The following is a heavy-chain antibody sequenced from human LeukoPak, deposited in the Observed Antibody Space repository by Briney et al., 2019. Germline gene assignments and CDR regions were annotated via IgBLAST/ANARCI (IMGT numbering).Heavy chain of an antibody. V-gene: IGHV3-21*01. Sequence: GGSLRLSCAASGFTFSSYSMNWVRQAPGKGLEWVSSISSSSSYIYYADSVKGRFTIPRDNAKNSLYLQMNSLRAEDTAVYYCARDLDYRIAAAGKEDLVDYWGQGTLVTVSS. J-gene: IGHJ4*02. CDR3: ARDLDYRIAAAGKEDLVDY. CDR1: GFTFSSYS. D-gene: IGHD6-13*01. CDR2: ISSSSSYI.